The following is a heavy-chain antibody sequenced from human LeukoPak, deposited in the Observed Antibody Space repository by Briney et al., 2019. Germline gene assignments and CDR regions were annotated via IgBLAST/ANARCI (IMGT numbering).Heavy chain of an antibody. D-gene: IGHD3/OR15-3a*01. CDR3: ARRLDDY. V-gene: IGHV4-34*01. CDR2: INHSGST. J-gene: IGHJ4*02. Sequence: TSETLSLTCAVYGGSFSGYYWSWIRQPPGKGLEWTGEINHSGSTNYNPSLKSRVTISVDTSKNQFSLKLSSVTAADTAVYYCARRLDDYWGQGTLVTVSS. CDR1: GGSFSGYY.